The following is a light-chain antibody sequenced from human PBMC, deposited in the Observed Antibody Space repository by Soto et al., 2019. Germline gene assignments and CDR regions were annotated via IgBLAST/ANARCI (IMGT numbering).Light chain of an antibody. J-gene: IGKJ2*01. CDR3: QQYGSSPPYT. Sequence: EIVLTQSPGTLSLSPGEKATLSCRASQSVSRNYLAWYQQKPGQAPRLLIYGASSRATGIPERFSGSGSGTDFTLIISRLEPEDFAVCFCQQYGSSPPYTFGQGTKVDIK. V-gene: IGKV3-20*01. CDR1: QSVSRNY. CDR2: GAS.